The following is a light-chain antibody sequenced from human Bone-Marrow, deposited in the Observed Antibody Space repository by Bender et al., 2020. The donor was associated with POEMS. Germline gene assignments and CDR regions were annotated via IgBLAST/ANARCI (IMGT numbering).Light chain of an antibody. J-gene: IGLJ2*01. CDR1: SSDVGGYNY. Sequence: QSALTQPASVSGSPGQSITISCTGTSSDVGGYNYVSWYQHHPGKAPKLLIYEVSNRPSGLSNRFSGSKSGNTASLTISGLQAEDEADYYCSSYAGTTTYILFGGGTKLTVL. CDR2: EVS. CDR3: SSYAGTTTYIL. V-gene: IGLV2-14*01.